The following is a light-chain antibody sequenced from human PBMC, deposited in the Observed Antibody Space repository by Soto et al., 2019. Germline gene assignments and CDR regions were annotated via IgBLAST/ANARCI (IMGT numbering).Light chain of an antibody. V-gene: IGLV2-8*01. CDR3: SSDAGNYNYV. CDR2: EVT. J-gene: IGLJ1*01. Sequence: QSVLSQPPSASWSPGQSVTIPCTVTSSDVGGYDHVSWYQQHPGKAPKLMIYEVTKRPAGVPDRFSGSKYGNTASLIVSGLQAEDEADYYCSSDAGNYNYVFGTGTKVTVL. CDR1: SSDVGGYDH.